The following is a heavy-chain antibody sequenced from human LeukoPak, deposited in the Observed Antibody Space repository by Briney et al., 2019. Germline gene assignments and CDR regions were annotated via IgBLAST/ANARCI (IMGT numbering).Heavy chain of an antibody. CDR3: ARERLEQSWGFDY. Sequence: SQTLSLTCTVSGGSISSGGYYWNRIRQPPGKGLEWIGYIYHSGSASYNPSLKSRVTISVDRSKSQFSLKLSSVTAADTAVYYCARERLEQSWGFDYWGQGTLVTVSS. D-gene: IGHD6-13*01. CDR2: IYHSGSA. CDR1: GGSISSGGYY. V-gene: IGHV4-30-2*01. J-gene: IGHJ4*02.